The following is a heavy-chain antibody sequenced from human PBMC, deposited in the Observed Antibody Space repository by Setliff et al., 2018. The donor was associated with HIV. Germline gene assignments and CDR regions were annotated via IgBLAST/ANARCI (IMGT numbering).Heavy chain of an antibody. V-gene: IGHV4-59*01. Sequence: SETLSLTCTVSGGSISSYYWNWIRQPPGKGLEWIGYIYYSGSTNYNPSLKSRVTISVDTSENQVSLRLSSVTAEDTAFYYCARDDGGAVAAFPWGQGTLVTVSS. CDR1: GGSISSYY. CDR3: ARDDGGAVAAFP. D-gene: IGHD6-6*01. J-gene: IGHJ5*02. CDR2: IYYSGST.